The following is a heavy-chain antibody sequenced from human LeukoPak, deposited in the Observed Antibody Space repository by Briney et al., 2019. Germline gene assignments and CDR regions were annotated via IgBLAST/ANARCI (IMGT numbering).Heavy chain of an antibody. CDR1: GGSFSGYY. Sequence: SETLSLTCAVYGGSFSGYYWSWIRQPPGKGLEWIGEINHTGSTNYNPSLKSRVTISVDKSKNQFSLKMNSVSAADTAVYYCARHDYQEQLLFYFDYWGQGTLVTVSS. J-gene: IGHJ4*02. D-gene: IGHD2-2*01. CDR2: INHTGST. V-gene: IGHV4-34*01. CDR3: ARHDYQEQLLFYFDY.